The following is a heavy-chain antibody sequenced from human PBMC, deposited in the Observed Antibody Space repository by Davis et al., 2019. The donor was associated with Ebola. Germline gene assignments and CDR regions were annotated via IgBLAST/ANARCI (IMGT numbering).Heavy chain of an antibody. J-gene: IGHJ2*01. D-gene: IGHD1-26*01. CDR1: GFTSSSYS. Sequence: PGGSLRLSCAASGFTSSSYSMNWVRQAPGKGLEWVSSISSSSSYIYYADSVKGRFTISRDNAKNSLYLQMNSLRAEDTAVYYCARDAESGSYVDPAVYWYFDLWGRGTLVTVSS. CDR3: ARDAESGSYVDPAVYWYFDL. CDR2: ISSSSSYI. V-gene: IGHV3-21*01.